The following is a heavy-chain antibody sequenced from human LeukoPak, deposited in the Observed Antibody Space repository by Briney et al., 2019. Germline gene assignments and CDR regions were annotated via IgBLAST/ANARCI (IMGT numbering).Heavy chain of an antibody. CDR2: ISSSSSYI. V-gene: IGHV3-21*01. CDR3: AESSNRDGYNNAAGY. Sequence: GGSLRLSCAASGFTFSSYSMNWVRQAPGKGLGWVSSISSSSSYIYYADSVKGRFTISRDNAKNSLYLQMNSLRAEDTAVYYCAESSNRDGYNNAAGYWGQGTLVTVSS. J-gene: IGHJ4*02. D-gene: IGHD5-24*01. CDR1: GFTFSSYS.